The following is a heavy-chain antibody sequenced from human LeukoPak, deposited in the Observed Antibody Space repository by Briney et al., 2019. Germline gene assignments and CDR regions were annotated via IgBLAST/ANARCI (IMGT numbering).Heavy chain of an antibody. V-gene: IGHV1-46*01. Sequence: ASVKVSCKASGYTFTSYYIHWVRQAPGQGLEWMGLINPSGGSTNYAQKFQGRVTMTRDTSTSTVYMELSSLRSEDTAVYYCARGAKSVVVPAALGHWGQGTLVTVSS. CDR3: ARGAKSVVVPAALGH. CDR1: GYTFTSYY. D-gene: IGHD2-2*01. J-gene: IGHJ4*02. CDR2: INPSGGST.